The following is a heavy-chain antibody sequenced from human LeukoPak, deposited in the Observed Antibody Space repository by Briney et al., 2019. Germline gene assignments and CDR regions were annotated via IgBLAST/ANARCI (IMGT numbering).Heavy chain of an antibody. CDR1: GFIFNNFV. D-gene: IGHD5-12*01. CDR2: ITAGGTT. Sequence: GGSLRLSCVASGFIFNNFVMTWVRQAPGKGLEWVSGITAGGTTYYADPLKGRFTISRGNSKNTQYLQMNSLRVEDTAIYYCAKGGMSNSGLGEWGQGTLVTVSS. V-gene: IGHV3-23*01. CDR3: AKGGMSNSGLGE. J-gene: IGHJ4*02.